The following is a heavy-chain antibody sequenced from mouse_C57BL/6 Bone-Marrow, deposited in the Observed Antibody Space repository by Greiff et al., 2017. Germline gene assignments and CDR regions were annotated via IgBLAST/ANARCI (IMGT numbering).Heavy chain of an antibody. Sequence: VQLHQPGAELVRPGTSVKLSCKASGYTFTSYWMHWVKQRPGQGLEWIGVIDPSDSYTNYNQKFKGKATLTVDTSSSTAYMQLSSLTSEDSAVYYCASRDYFDYWGQGTTLTVSS. D-gene: IGHD3-1*01. J-gene: IGHJ2*01. CDR2: IDPSDSYT. CDR1: GYTFTSYW. CDR3: ASRDYFDY. V-gene: IGHV1-59*01.